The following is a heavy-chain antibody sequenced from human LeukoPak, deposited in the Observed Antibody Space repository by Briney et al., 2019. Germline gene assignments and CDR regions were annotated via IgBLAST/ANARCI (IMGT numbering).Heavy chain of an antibody. V-gene: IGHV4-59*08. J-gene: IGHJ6*02. Sequence: SETLSLTCTVSGGSISSYYWSWIRQPPVKGLEWIGYIYYSGSTNYNPSLKSRVTISVDTSKNQFSLKLSSVTAADTAVYYCARQNEAVMDVWGQGTTVTVSS. CDR3: ARQNEAVMDV. CDR1: GGSISSYY. CDR2: IYYSGST.